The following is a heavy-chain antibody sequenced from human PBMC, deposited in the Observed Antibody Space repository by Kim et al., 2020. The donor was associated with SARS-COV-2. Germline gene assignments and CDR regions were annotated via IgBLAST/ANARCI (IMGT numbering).Heavy chain of an antibody. Sequence: GGSLRLSCAASGFTFSNSAMSWVRQAPGKGLEWVSAIGTTGDITSYADSVKGHFTVSRDNSKNTLYLQMNSLRDEDTAVYYCAKGAGYYAFAYWGQGTLVSVSS. J-gene: IGHJ4*02. CDR2: IGTTGDIT. CDR1: GFTFSNSA. D-gene: IGHD3-22*01. CDR3: AKGAGYYAFAY. V-gene: IGHV3-23*01.